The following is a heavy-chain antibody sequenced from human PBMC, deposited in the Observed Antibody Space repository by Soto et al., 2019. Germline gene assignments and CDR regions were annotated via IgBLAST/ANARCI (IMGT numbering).Heavy chain of an antibody. V-gene: IGHV3-21*06. Sequence: GGSLRLSCETSGLSFNDHPIHWVRQAPGRGLEWVSSISSRSSYIYYSDSVKGRFTISRDNAKSTLYLQMNSLRAEDTAVYYCARDAIKSPGINYYGMDVWGQGTTVTVSS. CDR1: GLSFNDHP. CDR3: ARDAIKSPGINYYGMDV. J-gene: IGHJ6*02. CDR2: ISSRSSYI.